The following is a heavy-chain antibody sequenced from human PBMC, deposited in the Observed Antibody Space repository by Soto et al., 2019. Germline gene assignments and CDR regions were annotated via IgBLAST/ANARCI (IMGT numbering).Heavy chain of an antibody. Sequence: PGGSLRLSCAASGFTFSSYAMSWVRQAPGKGLEWVSAISGSGDNTYYGDSVKGRFTISRDNSKNTLDLQMNSLRAEDTAVYYCAKDQRSIRSGMDVWGKGTTVTVSS. J-gene: IGHJ6*04. CDR2: ISGSGDNT. CDR3: AKDQRSIRSGMDV. D-gene: IGHD3-3*02. CDR1: GFTFSSYA. V-gene: IGHV3-23*01.